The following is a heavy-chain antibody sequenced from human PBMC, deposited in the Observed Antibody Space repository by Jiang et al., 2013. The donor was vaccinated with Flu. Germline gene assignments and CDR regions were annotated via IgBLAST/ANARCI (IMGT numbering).Heavy chain of an antibody. CDR2: FEPEDGET. D-gene: IGHD6-6*01. CDR1: GYTLIESS. V-gene: IGHV1-24*01. CDR3: ATDRGVAEQLAV. Sequence: VKKPGASVKVSCKVSGYTLIESSIHWVRQAPGKGLEWMGGFEPEDGETIYAQKFQGRVTLTQDTSTDTAYMELSDLRSEDTAVYYCATDRGVAEQLAVWGQGALVTVSS. J-gene: IGHJ4*02.